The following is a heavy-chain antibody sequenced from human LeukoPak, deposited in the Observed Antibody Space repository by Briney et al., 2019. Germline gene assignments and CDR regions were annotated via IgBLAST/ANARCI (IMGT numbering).Heavy chain of an antibody. CDR1: GGSISSYY. Sequence: SETLSLTCTVSGGSISSYYWSWIRQPPGKGLEWIGSIYYSGSTYYNPSLKSRVTISVDTSRNQFSLRLSSVTAADTAIYYCARVRDDSPAFWGQGTLVTVSS. D-gene: IGHD3-16*01. V-gene: IGHV4-59*12. CDR3: ARVRDDSPAF. J-gene: IGHJ4*02. CDR2: IYYSGST.